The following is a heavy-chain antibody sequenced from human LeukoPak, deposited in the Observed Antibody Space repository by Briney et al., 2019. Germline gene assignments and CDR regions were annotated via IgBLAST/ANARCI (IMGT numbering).Heavy chain of an antibody. CDR3: AKDSILPAANYYYGMDV. D-gene: IGHD2-2*01. Sequence: PGRSLRLSCAASGFTFSSYGMHWVRQAPGKELEWVAVISYDGSNKYYADSVKGRFTISRDNSKNTLYLQMNSLRAEDTAVYYCAKDSILPAANYYYGMDVWGQGTTVTVSS. CDR2: ISYDGSNK. CDR1: GFTFSSYG. V-gene: IGHV3-30*18. J-gene: IGHJ6*02.